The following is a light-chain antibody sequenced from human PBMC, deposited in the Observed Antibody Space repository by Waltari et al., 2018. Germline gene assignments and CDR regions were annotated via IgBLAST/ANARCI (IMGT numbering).Light chain of an antibody. CDR2: GST. CDR3: QSYAASLSVV. V-gene: IGLV1-40*01. CDR1: PSNIGAGSA. J-gene: IGLJ3*02. Sequence: QSVLTHPPSVSVARGQRSTIPCTVGPSNIGAGSAVNSYQQLPRAAPKFLIYGSTSRPLGVPARFFGSTSGTSASLAISGLQADDEADYYCQSYAASLSVVFGGGTKLTVL.